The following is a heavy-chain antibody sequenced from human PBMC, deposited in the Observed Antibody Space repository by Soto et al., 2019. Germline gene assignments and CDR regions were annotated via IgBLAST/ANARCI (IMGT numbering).Heavy chain of an antibody. Sequence: QITLKESGPTLVKPTQTLTLTCTFSGFSLSTSGVGVGWIRQPPGKALEWLALIYWDDDQRYSPSLKSRLTLTHDASKNQVVLTMTNTDPVDTATYYGAHRRGDYCSGGSCPNYYGMDVWGQGTAVTVSS. J-gene: IGHJ6*02. CDR1: GFSLSTSGVG. V-gene: IGHV2-5*02. CDR3: AHRRGDYCSGGSCPNYYGMDV. D-gene: IGHD2-15*01. CDR2: IYWDDDQ.